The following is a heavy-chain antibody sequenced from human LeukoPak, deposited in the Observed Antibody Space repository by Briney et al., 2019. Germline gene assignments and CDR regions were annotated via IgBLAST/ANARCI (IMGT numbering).Heavy chain of an antibody. CDR2: IYYSGST. CDR1: GGSISSGGYY. CDR3: ASASRGSGRPIGY. V-gene: IGHV4-31*03. J-gene: IGHJ4*02. D-gene: IGHD3-10*01. Sequence: PSETLSLTCTVSGGSISSGGYYWSWIRQHPGKGLEWIGYIYYSGSTYYNPSLKSRVTISVDTSKNQFSLKLSSVTAADTAVYYCASASRGSGRPIGYWGQGTLVTVSS.